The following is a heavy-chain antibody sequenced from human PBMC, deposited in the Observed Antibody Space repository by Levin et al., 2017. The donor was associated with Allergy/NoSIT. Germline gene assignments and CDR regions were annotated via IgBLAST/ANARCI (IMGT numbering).Heavy chain of an antibody. Sequence: PGGSLRLSCAASGFTFSSFWMNWVRQAPGKGLEWVSSISTGGHYIYYADSMKGRFTISRDNAKNSLFLQMNSLRAEDTAVYYCARDMSYYPGEDYLDSWGQGTLVTVSS. CDR3: ARDMSYYPGEDYLDS. CDR1: GFTFSSFW. D-gene: IGHD1-26*01. V-gene: IGHV3-21*01. CDR2: ISTGGHYI. J-gene: IGHJ4*02.